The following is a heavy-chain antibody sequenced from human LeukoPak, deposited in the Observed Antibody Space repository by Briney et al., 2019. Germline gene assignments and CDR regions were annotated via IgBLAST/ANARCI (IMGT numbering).Heavy chain of an antibody. CDR2: ISAYNGNT. CDR1: AYTFTSYV. CDR3: ARETRYSSGWYIDY. D-gene: IGHD6-19*01. V-gene: IGHV1-18*01. J-gene: IGHJ4*02. Sequence: ASVKVSCKASAYTFTSYVISWVRQAPGQGLEWMGWISAYNGNTNYAPKLQGRVTMTTDTSTSTAYMELRSLRSDDTAVYYCARETRYSSGWYIDYWGQGTLVTVSS.